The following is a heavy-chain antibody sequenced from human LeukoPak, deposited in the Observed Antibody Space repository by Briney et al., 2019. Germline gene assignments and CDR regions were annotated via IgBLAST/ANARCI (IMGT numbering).Heavy chain of an antibody. CDR1: GFTFSSYE. D-gene: IGHD6-13*01. J-gene: IGHJ4*02. V-gene: IGHV3-48*03. CDR3: ASIAAVAARGVY. Sequence: GGSLRLSCAASGFTFSSYEMSWGRQAPGEGLEWVAYISSGGGTIYYADSVKGRFTISRDNAKNSLYLQMNSLRAEDTAVYYCASIAAVAARGVYWGQGTLVTVSS. CDR2: ISSGGGTI.